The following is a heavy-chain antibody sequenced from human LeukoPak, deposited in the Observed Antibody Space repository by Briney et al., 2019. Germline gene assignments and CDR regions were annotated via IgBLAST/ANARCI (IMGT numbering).Heavy chain of an antibody. V-gene: IGHV4-34*01. CDR1: GGSFSGYY. Sequence: SETLSLTCAVYGGSFSGYYWSWIRQPPGKGLEWIGEINHSGSTNYNPSLKSRVTISVDTSKNQFSLKLSSVTAADTAVYYCARWVVPAPHYFDYWGQGTLVTVSS. J-gene: IGHJ4*02. CDR3: ARWVVPAPHYFDY. D-gene: IGHD2-2*01. CDR2: INHSGST.